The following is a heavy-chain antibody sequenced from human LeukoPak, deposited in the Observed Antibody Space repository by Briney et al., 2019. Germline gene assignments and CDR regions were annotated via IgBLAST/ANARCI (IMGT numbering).Heavy chain of an antibody. D-gene: IGHD3-22*01. Sequence: ASVKVSCKASGGTFGSYAISWVRQAPGQGLEWMGGIIPIFGTANYAQKFQGRVTITTDESTSTAYMELSSLRSEDTAVYYCARSYYYDSSGYSLYAFDIWGQGTMVTVSS. CDR1: GGTFGSYA. J-gene: IGHJ3*02. CDR3: ARSYYYDSSGYSLYAFDI. CDR2: IIPIFGTA. V-gene: IGHV1-69*05.